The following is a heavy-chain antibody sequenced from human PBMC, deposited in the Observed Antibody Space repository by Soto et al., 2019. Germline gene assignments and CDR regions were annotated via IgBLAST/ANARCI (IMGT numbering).Heavy chain of an antibody. D-gene: IGHD6-13*01. CDR1: GFSLSNARMG. V-gene: IGHV2-26*01. CDR2: IFSNDEK. Sequence: QVTLKESGPVLVKPTETLTLTCTVSGFSLSNARMGVSWIRQPPGKALEWLAHIFSNDEKSYSPSLKSRLTISXXPXQXXVVLTMPNMDPVNTATYSCAQLGIAAAGTYFWFAPWGQGTLVTVSS. CDR3: AQLGIAAAGTYFWFAP. J-gene: IGHJ5*02.